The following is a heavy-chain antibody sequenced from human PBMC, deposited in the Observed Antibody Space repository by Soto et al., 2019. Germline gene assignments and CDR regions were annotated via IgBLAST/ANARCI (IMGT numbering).Heavy chain of an antibody. Sequence: EVQLVESGGGLVQPGRSLRLSCAASGFIFDDYAMHWVRQAPGKGLEWVSGISWNSGGIGYADSVKGRFTISRDNAKNSLYLQMNSLRTEDTAVYYCAKDAGGGGNILTGYHVDEAGWFDPWGQGTLVTVSS. V-gene: IGHV3-9*01. J-gene: IGHJ5*02. CDR2: ISWNSGGI. D-gene: IGHD3-9*01. CDR3: AKDAGGGGNILTGYHVDEAGWFDP. CDR1: GFIFDDYA.